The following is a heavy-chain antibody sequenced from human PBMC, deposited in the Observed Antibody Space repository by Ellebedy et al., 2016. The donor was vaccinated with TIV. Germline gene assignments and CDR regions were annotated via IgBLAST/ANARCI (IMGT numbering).Heavy chain of an antibody. J-gene: IGHJ4*02. CDR3: ARAVRSAGYFDY. CDR2: INAGNGNT. V-gene: IGHV1-3*01. Sequence: ASVKVSXXASGYTFTSYDINWVRQATGQGLEWMGWINAGNGNTKYSQKFQGRVTITRDTSASTAYMELSSLRSEDTAVYYCARAVRSAGYFDYWGQGTLVTVSS. CDR1: GYTFTSYD. D-gene: IGHD3-10*01.